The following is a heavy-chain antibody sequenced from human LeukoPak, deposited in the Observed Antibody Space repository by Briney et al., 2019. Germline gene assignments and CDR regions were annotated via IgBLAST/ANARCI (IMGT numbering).Heavy chain of an antibody. J-gene: IGHJ5*02. Sequence: ASVKVSCKASGYTFTSYGISWLRQAPGQGLEWMGWISAYNGNTNYAQKLQGRVTMTTDTSTSTAYMELRSLRSDDTAVYYCARGYYDILTGYLTPANWFDPWGQGTLVTVSS. V-gene: IGHV1-18*01. CDR2: ISAYNGNT. D-gene: IGHD3-9*01. CDR1: GYTFTSYG. CDR3: ARGYYDILTGYLTPANWFDP.